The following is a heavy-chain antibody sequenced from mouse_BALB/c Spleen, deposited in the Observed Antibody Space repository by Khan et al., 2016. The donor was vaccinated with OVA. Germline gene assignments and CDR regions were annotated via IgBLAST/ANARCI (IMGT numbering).Heavy chain of an antibody. V-gene: IGHV1-7*01. CDR3: ARDRIDY. CDR2: INPTSGST. Sequence: QVQLQQSGAEQAKPGASVKMSCKTSGYTFSSYWMHWVKQRPGQGLEWIGYINPTSGSTEYNEKFKDKATLSASKSSSTAYKQLTRLTSEDSAVNYGARDRIDYWGQGTTVTVSA. CDR1: GYTFSSYW. J-gene: IGHJ2*01.